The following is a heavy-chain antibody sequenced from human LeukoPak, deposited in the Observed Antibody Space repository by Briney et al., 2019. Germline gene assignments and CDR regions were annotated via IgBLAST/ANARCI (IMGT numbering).Heavy chain of an antibody. CDR3: ARDVAAAGTRWFDP. D-gene: IGHD6-13*01. Sequence: GRSLRLSCAASGFTFSSYAMSWVRQAPGKGLEWESVIYSGGSTYYADSVKGRFTISRDNSKNTLYLQMNSLRAEDTAVYYCARDVAAAGTRWFDPWGQGTLVTVPS. V-gene: IGHV3-66*01. CDR2: IYSGGST. J-gene: IGHJ5*02. CDR1: GFTFSSYA.